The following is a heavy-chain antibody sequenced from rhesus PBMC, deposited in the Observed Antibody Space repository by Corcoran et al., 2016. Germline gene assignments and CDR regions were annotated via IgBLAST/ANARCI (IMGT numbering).Heavy chain of an antibody. J-gene: IGHJ4*01. D-gene: IGHD5-36*01. V-gene: IGHV3S25*01. CDR3: AKEGYSYGYFDY. CDR1: GFTVSSYW. CDR2: ITSGGGST. Sequence: EVQLAESGGGLGQPGGSLRLSCAASGFTVSSYWMSWGRQARGKGQEWVSAITSGGGSTYYADSVKGRFTISRDNSKNTLSLQMNSLRAEDTAVYYCAKEGYSYGYFDYWGQGVLVTVSS.